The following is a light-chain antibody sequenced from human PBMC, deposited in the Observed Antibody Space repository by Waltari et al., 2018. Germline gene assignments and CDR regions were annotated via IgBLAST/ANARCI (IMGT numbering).Light chain of an antibody. CDR1: QDISGY. J-gene: IGKJ1*01. CDR2: GAY. V-gene: IGKV1-9*01. CDR3: QQLNYYPRT. Sequence: DIQLTQSPSFLSASVGDRVTITCRASQDISGYLGWYQQKPGKAPKVLIYGAYTLQSGVPSSFSGSGSGTEFTLTINSLQPEDFATYYCQQLNYYPRTFGQGTKVEIK.